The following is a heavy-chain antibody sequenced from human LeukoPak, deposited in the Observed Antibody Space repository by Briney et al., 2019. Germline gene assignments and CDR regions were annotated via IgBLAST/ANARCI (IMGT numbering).Heavy chain of an antibody. CDR1: GYTFTNYG. J-gene: IGHJ4*02. D-gene: IGHD6-19*01. CDR3: ARDFLSG. Sequence: ASVKVSCKASGYTFTNYGITWVRQAPGQGLKWMGWISAQDGTTNYALKFQGRVTMTRDTSTSTVYMELSSLRSEDTAVYYCARDFLSGWGQGTLVTVSS. V-gene: IGHV1-18*01. CDR2: ISAQDGTT.